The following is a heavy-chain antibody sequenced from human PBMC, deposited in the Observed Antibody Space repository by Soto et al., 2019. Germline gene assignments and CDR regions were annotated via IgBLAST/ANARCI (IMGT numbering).Heavy chain of an antibody. CDR3: STRAYDTNGYYRFDP. V-gene: IGHV4-34*01. Sequence: SETLSLTCAVYGGSFSGHSWTWIRQPPGKGLEWIGDINHSGRVNYSPSLKSRVTISLDTSKNQFSLTLSAVTAADTAMYYCSTRAYDTNGYYRFDPWGQGTLVTVSS. J-gene: IGHJ5*01. CDR2: INHSGRV. D-gene: IGHD3-22*01. CDR1: GGSFSGHS.